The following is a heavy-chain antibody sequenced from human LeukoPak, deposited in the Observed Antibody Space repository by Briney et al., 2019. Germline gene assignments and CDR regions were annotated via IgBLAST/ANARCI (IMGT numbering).Heavy chain of an antibody. CDR2: IYYSGST. V-gene: IGHV4-61*01. D-gene: IGHD1-14*01. J-gene: IGHJ4*02. Sequence: SETLSPTCTVSGGSVSSGSYYWSWIRQPPGKGLEWIGYIYYSGSTNYNPSLKSRVTISVDASKNQFSLKLSSVTAADTAVYHCASGYNSQYFDYWGQGTLVTVSS. CDR1: GGSVSSGSYY. CDR3: ASGYNSQYFDY.